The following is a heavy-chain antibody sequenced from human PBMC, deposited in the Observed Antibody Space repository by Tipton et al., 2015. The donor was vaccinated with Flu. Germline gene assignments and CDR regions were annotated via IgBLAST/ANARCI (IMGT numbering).Heavy chain of an antibody. CDR3: ARAPQDSVWWGLEGH. Sequence: QLVQSGAEVKKPGASVKVSCKASGYTFTGYYMHWVRQAPGQGLEWMGWINPNSGVTNYAQKFQGRVTMTRDTSISTAYMELSRLRSDDTAVYYCARAPQDSVWWGLEGHWGQGTLVTVSS. V-gene: IGHV1-2*02. D-gene: IGHD2-21*01. CDR2: INPNSGVT. J-gene: IGHJ4*02. CDR1: GYTFTGYY.